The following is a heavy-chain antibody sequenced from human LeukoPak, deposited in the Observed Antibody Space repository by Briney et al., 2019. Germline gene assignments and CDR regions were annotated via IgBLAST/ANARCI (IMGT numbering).Heavy chain of an antibody. Sequence: PSETLSLTCAVYGGSFSGYYWSWIRQPPRKGLEWIGEINHSGSTNYHPSLKSRVTISVDTSKNQFSLKLSSGAAAETAVYYCARGFAPRQMLLGGVIAAHAYFDYWGQGTLVTVSS. CDR1: GGSFSGYY. D-gene: IGHD6-6*01. J-gene: IGHJ4*02. V-gene: IGHV4-34*01. CDR2: INHSGST. CDR3: ARGFAPRQMLLGGVIAAHAYFDY.